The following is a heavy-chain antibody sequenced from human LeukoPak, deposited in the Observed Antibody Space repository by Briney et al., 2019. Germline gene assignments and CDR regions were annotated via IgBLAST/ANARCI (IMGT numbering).Heavy chain of an antibody. CDR3: ARHGGSYSSRSSFDP. CDR1: GDSISGFY. D-gene: IGHD1-26*01. CDR2: IYYSGST. J-gene: IGHJ5*02. Sequence: SETLSLTCTVSGDSISGFYWSWIRQPPRKGLEWIAYIYYSGSTNYNPSLKSRVTISVDTSKNLFSLKLDSVTAADTAVYYCARHGGSYSSRSSFDPWGRGTLVTVSS. V-gene: IGHV4-59*08.